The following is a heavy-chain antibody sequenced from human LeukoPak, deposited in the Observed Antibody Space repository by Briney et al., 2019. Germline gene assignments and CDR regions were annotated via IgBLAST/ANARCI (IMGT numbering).Heavy chain of an antibody. J-gene: IGHJ4*02. CDR2: IRSTAYGGTT. D-gene: IGHD6-13*01. Sequence: PGGSLRLSCTASGFTFGDYAMSWFRQAPGKGLEWVGFIRSTAYGGTTEYAASVRGRFTISRDGSKSIAYLQMNSLKTEDTAVYYCTRDRHGEAAAGDWGQGTLVTVSS. V-gene: IGHV3-49*01. CDR1: GFTFGDYA. CDR3: TRDRHGEAAAGD.